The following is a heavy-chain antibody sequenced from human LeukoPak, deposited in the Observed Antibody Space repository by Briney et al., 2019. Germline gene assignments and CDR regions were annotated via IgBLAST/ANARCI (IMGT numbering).Heavy chain of an antibody. CDR3: ASPSSGQSFDI. CDR1: GFTVSHNY. V-gene: IGHV3-53*01. CDR2: MYSGGTT. Sequence: PGGPLRLSCAASGFTVSHNYMNWVRRAPGKGLEWVSVMYSGGTTYYADSVKGRFSISRDKSKNTVFLQMSSLKAEDTAVYYCASPSSGQSFDIWGQGTTVTVSS. J-gene: IGHJ3*02. D-gene: IGHD3-22*01.